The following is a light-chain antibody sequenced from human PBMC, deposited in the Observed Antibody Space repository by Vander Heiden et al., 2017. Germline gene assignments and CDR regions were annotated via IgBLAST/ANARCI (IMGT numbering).Light chain of an antibody. CDR2: NTN. CDR3: VLYMGSGIWV. J-gene: IGLJ3*02. CDR1: SGSVSSNYY. Sequence: QTVVTQEPSFSVSPGGTVTLTCGLSSGSVSSNYYPSWYQQTPGQPPRTLSYNTNTRSSGGPDRFAGSILGNKAALTITGALADDESDYYCVLYMGSGIWVFGGGTKLTVI. V-gene: IGLV8-61*01.